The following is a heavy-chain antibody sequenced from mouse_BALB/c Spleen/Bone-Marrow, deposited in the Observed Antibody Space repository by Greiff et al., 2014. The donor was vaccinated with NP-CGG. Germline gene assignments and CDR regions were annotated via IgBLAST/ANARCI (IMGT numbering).Heavy chain of an antibody. V-gene: IGHV2-6-7*01. CDR1: GFSLTDYG. D-gene: IGHD2-10*02. CDR2: IWGDGTT. CDR3: AREKYGNYYAMGY. Sequence: VQRVESGPGLVAPSQSLSITCTVSGFSLTDYGINWVRQPPGKGLEWLGMIWGDGTTDYNSALRSRLSINKDNSRSQVFLKMNSLQTDDTARYYCAREKYGNYYAMGYWGQGTSVTVSS. J-gene: IGHJ4*01.